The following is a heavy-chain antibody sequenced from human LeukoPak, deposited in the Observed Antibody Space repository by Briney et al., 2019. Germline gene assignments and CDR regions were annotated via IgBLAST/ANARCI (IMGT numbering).Heavy chain of an antibody. V-gene: IGHV4-34*01. CDR1: GGSFSGYY. CDR3: ARGLAVTIHDAFDI. CDR2: INHSGST. D-gene: IGHD4-17*01. J-gene: IGHJ3*02. Sequence: PSETLPLTCAVYGGSFSGYYWSWIRQPPGKGLEWIGEINHSGSTNYNPSLKSRVTISVDTSKNQFSLKLSSVTAADTAVYYCARGLAVTIHDAFDIWGQGTMVTVSS.